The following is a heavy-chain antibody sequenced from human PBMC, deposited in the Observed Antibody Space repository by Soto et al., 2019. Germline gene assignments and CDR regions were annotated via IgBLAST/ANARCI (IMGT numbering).Heavy chain of an antibody. CDR1: GGSISSSSFH. D-gene: IGHD6-13*01. CDR2: IYYSGST. Sequence: PSETLSLTCTVSGGSISSSSFHWGWIRQPPGKGLEWIGSIYYSGSTYYSPSPKSRVTISVDTSKNQFSLKLSSVTAADTAVYYCARRERAAGTDWWFDSWGQGTLVTV. J-gene: IGHJ5*01. V-gene: IGHV4-39*01. CDR3: ARRERAAGTDWWFDS.